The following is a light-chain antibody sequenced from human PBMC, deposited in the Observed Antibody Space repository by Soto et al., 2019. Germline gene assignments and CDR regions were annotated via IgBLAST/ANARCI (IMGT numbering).Light chain of an antibody. Sequence: DIQMTQSPSTLSGSVGDRVTITCRASQTISSWLAWYQQKPGKAPKLLIYKASTLKSGVPSRVSGSGPGTEFTLTISSLQPDDFATYYCQHYNSYSEAFGQGTKVDIK. CDR3: QHYNSYSEA. V-gene: IGKV1-5*03. J-gene: IGKJ1*01. CDR2: KAS. CDR1: QTISSW.